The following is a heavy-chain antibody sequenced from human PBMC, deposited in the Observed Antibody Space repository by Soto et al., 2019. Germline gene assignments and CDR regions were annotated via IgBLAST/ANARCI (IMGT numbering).Heavy chain of an antibody. D-gene: IGHD3-16*01. CDR2: ISSSSAYI. CDR3: ARDGLTFGGD. V-gene: IGHV3-21*06. Sequence: EVHLVEAGGGLVKPGESLTLSCAASGFTFGSFTLNWVRQAPGKGLEWVSSISSSSAYIYYAESVKGRFTISRDNARSTLYLQMNSLRRDDTAVYFCARDGLTFGGDWGQGTLGAVSS. J-gene: IGHJ4*02. CDR1: GFTFGSFT.